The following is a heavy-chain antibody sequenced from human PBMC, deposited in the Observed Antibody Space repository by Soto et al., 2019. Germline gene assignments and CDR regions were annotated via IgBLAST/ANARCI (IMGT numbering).Heavy chain of an antibody. CDR1: GFSLNTSRVG. CDR3: AHRPVEMATLTFDY. J-gene: IGHJ4*02. V-gene: IGHV2-5*02. D-gene: IGHD5-12*01. CDR2: IYWDGDR. Sequence: QITLKESGPTLVKPTQTLTLTCTFSGFSLNTSRVGVGWIRQPPGKALEWLALIYWDGDRRYSPSLKSRPTITKDTSKNQVVLTMTNMDPVDTATYYCAHRPVEMATLTFDYWGQGTLVTVSS.